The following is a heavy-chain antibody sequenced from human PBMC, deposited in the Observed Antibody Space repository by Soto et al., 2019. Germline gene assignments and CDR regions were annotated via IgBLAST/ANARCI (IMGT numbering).Heavy chain of an antibody. CDR3: ARDPIPDLGACDI. D-gene: IGHD3-16*01. V-gene: IGHV1-69*08. Sequence: QVQLVQSGDEVKKPGSSVKVSCKASGGSFSSYTISWVRQAPGQGLEWMGRIIPILGIANYAQKFQGRVTITADKSTSTAYMELSSLRSEDTAVYYCARDPIPDLGACDIWGQGTMVTVSS. J-gene: IGHJ3*02. CDR2: IIPILGIA. CDR1: GGSFSSYT.